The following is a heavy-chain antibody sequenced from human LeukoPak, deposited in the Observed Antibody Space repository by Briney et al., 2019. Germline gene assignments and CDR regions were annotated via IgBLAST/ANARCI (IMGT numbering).Heavy chain of an antibody. CDR3: ARDQFTVTTNYFDY. D-gene: IGHD4-17*01. V-gene: IGHV3-30-3*01. J-gene: IGHJ4*02. CDR1: GFTFSSYA. CDR2: ISYDGSNK. Sequence: GRSLRLSCAASGFTFSSYAMHWVRQAPGKGLEWVAVISYDGSNKYYADSVKGGFTISRDNSKNTLYLQMNRLRAEDTAVYYCARDQFTVTTNYFDYWGQGTLVTVSS.